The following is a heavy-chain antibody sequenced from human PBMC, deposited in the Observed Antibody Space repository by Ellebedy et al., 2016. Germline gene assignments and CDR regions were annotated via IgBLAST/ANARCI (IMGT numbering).Heavy chain of an antibody. V-gene: IGHV3-23*01. CDR1: GFAFSSYS. D-gene: IGHD3-3*01. CDR3: ARELSWSGRDY. J-gene: IGHJ4*02. CDR2: ISGTGGNT. Sequence: GESLKISXAASGFAFSSYSMSWVRQAPGKGLECVSTISGTGGNTYYADSVKGRFTMSRDNAKNSLYLQMNSLRAEDTAVYYCARELSWSGRDYWGQGTLVTVSS.